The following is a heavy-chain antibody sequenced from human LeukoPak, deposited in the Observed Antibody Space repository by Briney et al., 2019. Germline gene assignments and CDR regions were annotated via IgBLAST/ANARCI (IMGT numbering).Heavy chain of an antibody. Sequence: GASVKVSCKASGYRFSAYYLNWIRQAPGQGLEWMGWIDPNRDGTNYAQKFQGRVTMTRDTSISTAYMELTRLTSDDTAVYYCARVAAMAGVGWGDFDYWGQGTLVTVSS. D-gene: IGHD6-19*01. CDR3: ARVAAMAGVGWGDFDY. CDR2: IDPNRDGT. J-gene: IGHJ4*02. V-gene: IGHV1-2*02. CDR1: GYRFSAYY.